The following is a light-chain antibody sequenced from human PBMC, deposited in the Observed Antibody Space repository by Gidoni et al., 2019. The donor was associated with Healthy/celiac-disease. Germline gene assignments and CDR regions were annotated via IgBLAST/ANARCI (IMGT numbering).Light chain of an antibody. CDR2: KDS. CDR3: QSADSSGTYVV. J-gene: IGLJ2*01. V-gene: IGLV3-25*01. Sequence: ARITCSGDALPKQYAYWYQQKPGQAPVLVIYKDSERPSGIPERFSGSSSGTTVTLTISGVQAEDEADYYCQSADSSGTYVVFGGGTKLTVL. CDR1: ALPKQY.